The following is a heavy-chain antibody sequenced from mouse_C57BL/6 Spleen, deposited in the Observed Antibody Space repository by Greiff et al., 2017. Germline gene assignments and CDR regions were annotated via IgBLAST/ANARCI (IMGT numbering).Heavy chain of an antibody. CDR2: IYPRSGNT. CDR3: AREGNSNPFAY. Sequence: QVQLQQSGAELARPGASVKLSCKASGYTFTSYGISWVKQRTGQGLEWIGEIYPRSGNTYYNEQFKGKATLTADKSYSTSYMELRSLTSEDSAVYFCAREGNSNPFAYWGQGTLVTVSA. D-gene: IGHD2-5*01. V-gene: IGHV1-81*01. J-gene: IGHJ3*01. CDR1: GYTFTSYG.